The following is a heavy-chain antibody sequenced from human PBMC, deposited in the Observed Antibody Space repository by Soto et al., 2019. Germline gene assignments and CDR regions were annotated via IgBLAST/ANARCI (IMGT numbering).Heavy chain of an antibody. V-gene: IGHV1-8*01. D-gene: IGHD2-15*01. Sequence: QVQLVQSGAEVKKPGASVKVSCKASGYTFTSYDINWVRQATGQGLEWMGWMNPNSGNTGYAQKFQGRVTMTRNTSISTAYMELSSLRSEDTAVYYCAGGREDIVVVVAATSFPFDYWGQGTLVTVSS. CDR1: GYTFTSYD. CDR3: AGGREDIVVVVAATSFPFDY. J-gene: IGHJ4*02. CDR2: MNPNSGNT.